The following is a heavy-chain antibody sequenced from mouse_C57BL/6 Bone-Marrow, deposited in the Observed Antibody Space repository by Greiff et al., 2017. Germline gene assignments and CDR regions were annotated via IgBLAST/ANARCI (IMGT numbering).Heavy chain of an antibody. CDR1: GYTFTSYW. J-gene: IGHJ1*03. CDR2: IHPSASDT. D-gene: IGHD2-1*01. V-gene: IGHV1-74*01. Sequence: VQLQQPGAELVKPGASVKVSCKASGYTFTSYWMHWVKQRPGQGLEWIGRIHPSASDTNYNQKFKGKATLTVDKSSSTAYMQLSSLTSEDSAVYYCARGGNYYWYFDVWGTGTTVTVSS. CDR3: ARGGNYYWYFDV.